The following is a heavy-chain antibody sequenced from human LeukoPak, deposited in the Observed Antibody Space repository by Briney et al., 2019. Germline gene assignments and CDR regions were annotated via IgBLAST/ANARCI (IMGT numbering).Heavy chain of an antibody. CDR1: GFTFDDFG. Sequence: GSLRLSCAASGFTFDDFGMSWIRQPPGKGLEWIGEINHSGSTNYNPSLKSRVTISVDTSKNQFSLKLSSVTAADTAVYYCARGYPPYDYVWGSYRYRGYFDYWGQGTLVTVSS. D-gene: IGHD3-16*02. V-gene: IGHV4-34*01. J-gene: IGHJ4*02. CDR2: INHSGST. CDR3: ARGYPPYDYVWGSYRYRGYFDY.